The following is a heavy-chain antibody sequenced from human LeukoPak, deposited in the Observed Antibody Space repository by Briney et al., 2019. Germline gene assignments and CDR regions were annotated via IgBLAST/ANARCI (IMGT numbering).Heavy chain of an antibody. CDR3: AKGSDASSWSQNPYYFDY. Sequence: GGSLRLSCAASGFTFSSYAVSWVRQAPGKGLEWVSGISGSGSPTHYADSVKGRFAISRDNSKNTVYLQMNSLRAEDAAIYYCAKGSDASSWSQNPYYFDYWGQGTLVTVSS. CDR2: ISGSGSPT. V-gene: IGHV3-23*01. D-gene: IGHD6-13*01. J-gene: IGHJ4*02. CDR1: GFTFSSYA.